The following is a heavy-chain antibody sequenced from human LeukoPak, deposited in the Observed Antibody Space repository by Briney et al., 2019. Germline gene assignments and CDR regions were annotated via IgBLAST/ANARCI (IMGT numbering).Heavy chain of an antibody. V-gene: IGHV4-4*07. Sequence: SETLSLTCTVSGGSISSYYWSLIRQPAGKGLEWIGRIYTSGSTNYNPSLKSRVTMSVGTSKNQFSLKLSSVTAADAAVYYCAREVTTGIASAGRVDYWGQGTLVTVSS. D-gene: IGHD6-13*01. CDR2: IYTSGST. CDR1: GGSISSYY. CDR3: AREVTTGIASAGRVDY. J-gene: IGHJ4*02.